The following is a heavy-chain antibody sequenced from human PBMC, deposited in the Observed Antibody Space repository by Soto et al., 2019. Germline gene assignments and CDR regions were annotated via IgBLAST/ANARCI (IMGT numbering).Heavy chain of an antibody. D-gene: IGHD6-19*01. V-gene: IGHV4-31*03. Sequence: QVQLQESGPGLVKPSQTLSLTCTFLVGSIGSRDYTGSWIGRTPGKGREWIGYIYYSGSAYYNPSLKSRVTISVDTSKNQFSLKVTSVTAADTAVYYCAREVSPNSRGWYTVLVRWFDPWGQGTLVTVSS. CDR3: AREVSPNSRGWYTVLVRWFDP. CDR1: VGSIGSRDYT. CDR2: IYYSGSA. J-gene: IGHJ5*02.